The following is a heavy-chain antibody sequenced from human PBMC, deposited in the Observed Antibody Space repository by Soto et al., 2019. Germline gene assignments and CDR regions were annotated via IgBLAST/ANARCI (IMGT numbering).Heavy chain of an antibody. V-gene: IGHV4-30-4*01. CDR2: IYYSGCT. CDR1: GGSISSGDYY. CDR3: ARDRQLVPYYFDY. J-gene: IGHJ4*02. D-gene: IGHD6-13*01. Sequence: SETLSLTCTVSGGSISSGDYYWSWIRQPPGKGLEWIGYIYYSGCTYYNPSLKSRVTISVDTSKNQFSLKLSSVTAADTAVYYCARDRQLVPYYFDYWGQGTLVTVSS.